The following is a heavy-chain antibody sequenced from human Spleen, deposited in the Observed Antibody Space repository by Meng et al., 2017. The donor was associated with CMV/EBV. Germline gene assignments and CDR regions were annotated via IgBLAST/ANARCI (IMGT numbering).Heavy chain of an antibody. CDR3: ARSGWRDSSGYYPWGTD. Sequence: SVKVSCKASGGTFSSYAISWVRQAPGQGLEWMGGIIPIFGTANYAQKFQGRVTITTDESTSTAYMELSSLRSEDTAVYYCARSGWRDSSGYYPWGTDWGQGTLVTVSS. V-gene: IGHV1-69*05. CDR1: GGTFSSYA. J-gene: IGHJ4*02. D-gene: IGHD3-22*01. CDR2: IIPIFGTA.